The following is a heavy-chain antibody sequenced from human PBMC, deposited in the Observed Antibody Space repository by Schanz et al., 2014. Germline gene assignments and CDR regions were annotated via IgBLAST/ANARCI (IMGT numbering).Heavy chain of an antibody. CDR3: ARDRGYCSGGSCLTFDY. Sequence: QVQLVESGGGVVQPGRSLRLSCAASGFIFSSYGLHWVRQAPGKGLEWVAVIWYDENNKYYADSVKGRFTMSRDNSKNTLYLQMNTLRAEDTAVYYCARDRGYCSGGSCLTFDYWGQGTLVTVSS. CDR1: GFIFSSYG. V-gene: IGHV3-33*01. J-gene: IGHJ4*02. D-gene: IGHD2-15*01. CDR2: IWYDENNK.